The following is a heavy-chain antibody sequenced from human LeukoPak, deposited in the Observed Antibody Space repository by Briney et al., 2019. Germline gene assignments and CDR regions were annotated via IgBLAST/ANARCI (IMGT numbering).Heavy chain of an antibody. Sequence: SETLSLTCTVSGSSISSGRYYWSWIRQPAGKGLEWIGRIYTSGSTNYNPSLKSRVTISGDTSKNQFSLKLSSVTAADTAVYYCARDHLYSSGWYLGYDAFDIWGQGTMVTVSS. CDR3: ARDHLYSSGWYLGYDAFDI. CDR2: IYTSGST. V-gene: IGHV4-61*02. CDR1: GSSISSGRYY. D-gene: IGHD6-19*01. J-gene: IGHJ3*02.